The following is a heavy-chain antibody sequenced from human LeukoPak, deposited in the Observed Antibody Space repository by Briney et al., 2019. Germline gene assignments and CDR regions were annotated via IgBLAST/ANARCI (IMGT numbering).Heavy chain of an antibody. CDR3: TTGPPYSRRHPSY. V-gene: IGHV3-15*01. CDR2: NKSKTDGGTT. J-gene: IGHJ4*02. Sequence: GGSLRLSCAASGFTFSNAWMSWVRQAPGKGLEWVGRNKSKTDGGTTDYAAPVKGRFTISRDDSKNTLYLQMNSLKSEDTAVYYCTTGPPYSRRHPSYWGQGTLVTVSS. D-gene: IGHD6-13*01. CDR1: GFTFSNAW.